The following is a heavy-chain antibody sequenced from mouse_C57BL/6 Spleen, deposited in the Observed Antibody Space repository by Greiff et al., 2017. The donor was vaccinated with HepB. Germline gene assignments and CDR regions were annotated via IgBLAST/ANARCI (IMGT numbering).Heavy chain of an antibody. Sequence: QVQLQQSGAELVKPGASVKLSCKASGYTFTSYWMHWVKQRPGQGLEWIGYINPSSGYTKYNQKFKDKATLTADTSSSTAYMQLSSLTSEDSAVYYCASSGFGSSPYWYLDVWGTGTTVTVSS. J-gene: IGHJ1*03. CDR1: GYTFTSYW. D-gene: IGHD1-1*01. CDR2: INPSSGYT. CDR3: ASSGFGSSPYWYLDV. V-gene: IGHV1-7*01.